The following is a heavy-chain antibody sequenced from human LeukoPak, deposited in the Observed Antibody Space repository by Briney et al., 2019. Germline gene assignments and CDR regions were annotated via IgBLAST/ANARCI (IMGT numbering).Heavy chain of an antibody. J-gene: IGHJ4*02. CDR1: GFTFSSYS. CDR2: ISSSSSYI. Sequence: GGSLRLSCAASGFTFSSYSMNWVRQAPGKGLEWVSSISSSSSYIYYADSVKGRFTISRDNSKNSLYLQMNSLRTEDTALYYCATNPYYYDSSGQDDYWGQGTLVTVSS. CDR3: ATNPYYYDSSGQDDY. V-gene: IGHV3-21*04. D-gene: IGHD3-22*01.